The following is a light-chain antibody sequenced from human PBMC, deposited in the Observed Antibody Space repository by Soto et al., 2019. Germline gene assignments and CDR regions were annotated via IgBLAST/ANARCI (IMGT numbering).Light chain of an antibody. Sequence: QSVLTQPPSASGTPGQRVTISCSGSSSNIGSNYVYWYQQLPRTAPKLLLYRDNQRPSGVPDRFSDSKSGTSASLAISGLRSDDEAEYYCAALDDTLSGVVFGGGTKLTVL. CDR3: AALDDTLSGVV. CDR2: RDN. CDR1: SSNIGSNY. J-gene: IGLJ2*01. V-gene: IGLV1-47*01.